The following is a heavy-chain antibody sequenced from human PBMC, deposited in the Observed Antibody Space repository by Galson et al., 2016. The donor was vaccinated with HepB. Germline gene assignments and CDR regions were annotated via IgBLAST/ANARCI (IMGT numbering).Heavy chain of an antibody. J-gene: IGHJ3*02. CDR2: ISGSGGGT. CDR3: AQARRYNHDAFDI. V-gene: IGHV3-23*01. D-gene: IGHD5-18*01. CDR1: GFTFSNYA. Sequence: SLRLSCAASGFTFSNYAMNWVRQAPGKGLEWVSVISGSGGGTDYADSVTGRFTISRDNSKNTLNLQMNSLRAEDTAVYYCAQARRYNHDAFDIWGQGTMVTVSS.